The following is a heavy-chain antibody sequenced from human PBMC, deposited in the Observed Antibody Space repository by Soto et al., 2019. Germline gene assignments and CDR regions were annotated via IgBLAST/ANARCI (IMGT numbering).Heavy chain of an antibody. CDR1: RFSFSSYW. Sequence: EVQLVASGGGLVQPGGSLRLSCVASRFSFSSYWMHWVRQAPGKGLVWVSHSSSDGSSTNYADSVKGRFAISGDNAKNTLHQRIKRPTAEEPAADFRARARGGNGGKFHYRGQGTLVRVCS. CDR2: SSSDGSST. D-gene: IGHD2-8*01. V-gene: IGHV3-74*01. J-gene: IGHJ4*02. CDR3: ARARGGNGGKFHY.